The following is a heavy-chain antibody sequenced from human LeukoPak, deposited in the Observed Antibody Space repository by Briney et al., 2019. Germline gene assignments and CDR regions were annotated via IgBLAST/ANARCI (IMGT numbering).Heavy chain of an antibody. CDR3: ARRTGYCSGGSCYGWFDR. CDR2: IYYGGST. V-gene: IGHV4-59*01. D-gene: IGHD2-15*01. CDR1: GGSISSYY. J-gene: IGHJ5*02. Sequence: SETLSLTCTVSGGSISSYYWSWIRQPPGKGLEWIGYIYYGGSTNYNPSLKSRVTISEDASKNQFSLKLSSVTAADTAVYYCARRTGYCSGGSCYGWFDRWGQGTLVTVSS.